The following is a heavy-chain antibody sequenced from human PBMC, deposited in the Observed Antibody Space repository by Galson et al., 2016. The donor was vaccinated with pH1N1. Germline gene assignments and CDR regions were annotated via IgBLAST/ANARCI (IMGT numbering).Heavy chain of an antibody. J-gene: IGHJ3*02. Sequence: SLRLSCAASGFTFSSYSMNWVRQAPGKGLEWVSYISPSSSIIHYADSVKGRFIISRDSAKNSLYLQMNSLRAEDTALYYCAREGLWPGVDAFDIWGQGTMVTVSS. CDR1: GFTFSSYS. V-gene: IGHV3-48*04. CDR3: AREGLWPGVDAFDI. D-gene: IGHD4/OR15-4a*01. CDR2: ISPSSSII.